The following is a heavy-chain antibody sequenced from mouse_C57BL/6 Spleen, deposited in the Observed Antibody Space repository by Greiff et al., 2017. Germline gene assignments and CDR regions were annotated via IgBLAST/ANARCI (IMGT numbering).Heavy chain of an antibody. CDR1: GFSLTSYG. V-gene: IGHV2-2*01. CDR2: IWSGGST. Sequence: QVQLQQSGPGLVQPSQSLSITCTVSGFSLTSYGVHWVRQSPGKGLEWLGVIWSGGSTDYNAAFISRLSISKDNSKSQVFFKMNSLQADDTAIYYCARSLYDYDAYYYAMDYWGQGTSVTVSS. CDR3: ARSLYDYDAYYYAMDY. D-gene: IGHD2-4*01. J-gene: IGHJ4*01.